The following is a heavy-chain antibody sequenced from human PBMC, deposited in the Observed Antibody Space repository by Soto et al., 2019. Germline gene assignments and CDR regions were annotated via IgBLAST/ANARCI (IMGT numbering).Heavy chain of an antibody. CDR1: GYTFTSYG. V-gene: IGHV1-18*01. D-gene: IGHD2-15*01. Sequence: QVQLVQSGAEVKKPGASVKVSCKASGYTFTSYGISWVRQAPGQGLEWMGWISAYNGNTNYAQKLQGRVTMTTDTSTSKAYMGLRSLRSDDTAVYYCARSLDIVVVVAATLDYYYGMDVWGQGTTVTVSS. J-gene: IGHJ6*02. CDR2: ISAYNGNT. CDR3: ARSLDIVVVVAATLDYYYGMDV.